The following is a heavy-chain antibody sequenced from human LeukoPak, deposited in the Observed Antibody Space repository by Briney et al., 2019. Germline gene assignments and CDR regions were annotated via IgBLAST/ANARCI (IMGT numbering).Heavy chain of an antibody. V-gene: IGHV4-4*02. Sequence: PSETLSLTCAVSGGSISSSNWWSWVRQPPGKGLEWIGEIYHSGSTNYNPSLKSRVTISVDKSKNQFSLKLSSVTAADTAVYYCARGESYGDFPDLFDYWGQGTLVTVSS. J-gene: IGHJ4*02. D-gene: IGHD4-17*01. CDR2: IYHSGST. CDR3: ARGESYGDFPDLFDY. CDR1: GGSISSSNW.